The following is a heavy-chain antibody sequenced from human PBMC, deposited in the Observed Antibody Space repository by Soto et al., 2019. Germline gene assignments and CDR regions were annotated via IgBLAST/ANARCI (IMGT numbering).Heavy chain of an antibody. CDR1: GGSISSSSYY. CDR2: INHSGST. V-gene: IGHV4-39*07. D-gene: IGHD3-3*01. Sequence: SETLSLTCTVSGGSISSSSYYWSWIRQPPGKGLEWIGEINHSGSTNYNPSLKSRVTISVDTSKNQFSLKLSSVTAADTAVYYCARGSIPYDFWSGYYTGSGMDVWGKGTTVTVSS. CDR3: ARGSIPYDFWSGYYTGSGMDV. J-gene: IGHJ6*03.